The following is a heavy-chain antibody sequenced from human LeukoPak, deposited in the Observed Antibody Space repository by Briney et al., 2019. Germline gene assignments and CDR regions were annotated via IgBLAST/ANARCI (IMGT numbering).Heavy chain of an antibody. CDR1: GFTFSSYT. CDR2: IFPSGGEI. V-gene: IGHV3-23*01. Sequence: QSGGSLRLSCAASGFTFSSYTMNWVRQPPGKGLEWVSSIFPSGGEIHYADSVRGRFTISRDNSKSILSLQMNSLRAEDTAIYYCATYRQVLLPFESWGQGTLVTVSS. CDR3: ATYRQVLLPFES. D-gene: IGHD5-18*01. J-gene: IGHJ4*02.